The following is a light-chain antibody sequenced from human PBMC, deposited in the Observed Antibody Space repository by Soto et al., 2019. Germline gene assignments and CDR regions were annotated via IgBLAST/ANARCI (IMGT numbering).Light chain of an antibody. Sequence: EIVMTQSPATLSVSPGERATLSCRASQSVSSNLAWYQQKPGQAPRLLIYGASTRATGIPATFSGSGSGTEFTLTIRSLQSEDFAVYYCQQYNNRPPWTFGQGTKVEIK. CDR2: GAS. CDR3: QQYNNRPPWT. J-gene: IGKJ1*01. CDR1: QSVSSN. V-gene: IGKV3D-15*01.